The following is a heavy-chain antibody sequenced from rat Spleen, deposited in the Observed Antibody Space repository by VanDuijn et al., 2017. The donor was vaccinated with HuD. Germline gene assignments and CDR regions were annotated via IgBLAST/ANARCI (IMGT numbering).Heavy chain of an antibody. CDR1: GYSITSSYR. J-gene: IGHJ2*01. CDR3: ARRSTMMDYGFDY. CDR2: INSAGST. Sequence: EVQLQESGPGLVKPSQSLSLTCSVTGYSITSSYRWNWIRKFPGNKLEWMGYINSAGSTNYNPSLKSRISITRDTSKNQFFLQVISVTTEDTATYYCARRSTMMDYGFDYWGQGVMVTVSS. D-gene: IGHD1-12*02. V-gene: IGHV3-3*01.